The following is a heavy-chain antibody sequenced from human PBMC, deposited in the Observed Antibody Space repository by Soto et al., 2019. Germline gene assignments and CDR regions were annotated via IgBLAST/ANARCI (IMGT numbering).Heavy chain of an antibody. Sequence: GGSLRLSCAASGFTFSSYAMSWVRQAPGKGLEWVSAISGSGGSTYYADSVKGRFTISRDNSKNTLYLQMNSLRAEDTAVYYCAKERNGQQLRPSELDYWGQGTLVTVSS. CDR2: ISGSGGST. CDR3: AKERNGQQLRPSELDY. V-gene: IGHV3-23*01. CDR1: GFTFSSYA. D-gene: IGHD6-13*01. J-gene: IGHJ4*02.